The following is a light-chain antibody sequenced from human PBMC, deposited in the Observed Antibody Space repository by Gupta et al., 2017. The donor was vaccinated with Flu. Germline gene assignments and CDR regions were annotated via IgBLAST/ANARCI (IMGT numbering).Light chain of an antibody. J-gene: IGKJ1*01. CDR3: MQALQTSWT. Sequence: ISCRSSQSLLHRNGYNYVDWYLKKPGQSPQLLIYMGSNRASGVPDRFSGSGSGTDFTLKISRVEPEDLGVYYCMQALQTSWTFGQGTKVEIK. CDR2: MGS. CDR1: QSLLHRNGYNY. V-gene: IGKV2-28*01.